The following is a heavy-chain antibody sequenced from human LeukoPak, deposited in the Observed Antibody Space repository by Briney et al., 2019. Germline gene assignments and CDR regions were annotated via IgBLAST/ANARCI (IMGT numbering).Heavy chain of an antibody. CDR3: AKDRHYYGSGSFNNWFDP. Sequence: GGSLRLSCAASGFTFSSYGMSWVRQAPGKGLEWVSAISGSGGSTYYADSVKGRFTISRDNSKNTLYLQMNSLRAEDTAVYYCAKDRHYYGSGSFNNWFDPWGQGTLVTVSS. D-gene: IGHD3-10*01. CDR2: ISGSGGST. V-gene: IGHV3-23*01. CDR1: GFTFSSYG. J-gene: IGHJ5*02.